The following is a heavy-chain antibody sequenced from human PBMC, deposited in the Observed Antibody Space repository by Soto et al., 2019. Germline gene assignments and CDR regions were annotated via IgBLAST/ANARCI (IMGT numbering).Heavy chain of an antibody. J-gene: IGHJ6*02. CDR1: GYTFTGYY. Sequence: ASVKVSCKASGYTFTGYYMHWVRQAPGQGLEWMGWINPNSGGTNYAQKFQGWVTMTRDTSISTAYMELSRLRSDDTAVYYCAREEQYQLLRAEYGMDVWGQGTTVTVSS. CDR2: INPNSGGT. CDR3: AREEQYQLLRAEYGMDV. V-gene: IGHV1-2*04. D-gene: IGHD2-2*01.